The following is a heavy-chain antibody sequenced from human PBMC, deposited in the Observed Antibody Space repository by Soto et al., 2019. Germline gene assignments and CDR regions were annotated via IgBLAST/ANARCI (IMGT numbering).Heavy chain of an antibody. V-gene: IGHV3-23*01. CDR3: PPHVSCSGGSCHYDAFAI. Sequence: EVQVLESGGGLVQPGGSLRLSCEGSGFTVSSHAMTWIRQAPGKGPEWVSTVTADGGTYYADSVKGRFAMSRDTSENTLDLQMNSLGAEDTAAYYCPPHVSCSGGSCHYDAFAIRGQVTMVTVSS. CDR2: VTADGGT. J-gene: IGHJ3*02. CDR1: GFTVSSHA. D-gene: IGHD2-15*01.